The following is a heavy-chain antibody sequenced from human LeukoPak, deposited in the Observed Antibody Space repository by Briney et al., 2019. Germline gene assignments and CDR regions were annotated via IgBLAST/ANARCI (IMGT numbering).Heavy chain of an antibody. CDR1: GFTFSSYA. V-gene: IGHV3-23*01. CDR3: AKDSPLIEAAGTVDY. CDR2: ISGSGGST. Sequence: GGSLRVSCAASGFTFSSYAMSWVRQAPGKGLEWVSAISGSGGSTYYADSVKGRFTISRDNSKNTLYLQMNSLRAEDTAVYYCAKDSPLIEAAGTVDYWGQGTLVTVSS. D-gene: IGHD6-13*01. J-gene: IGHJ4*02.